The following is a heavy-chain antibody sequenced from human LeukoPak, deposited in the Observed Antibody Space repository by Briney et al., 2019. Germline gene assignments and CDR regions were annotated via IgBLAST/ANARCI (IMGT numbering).Heavy chain of an antibody. V-gene: IGHV3-20*04. D-gene: IGHD6-19*01. J-gene: IGHJ4*02. CDR3: GRIRAVAGTVRYYFDY. CDR2: INWNGGST. Sequence: GGSLRLSCAASGFTFDDYGMSWVRQAPGKGLEWVSGINWNGGSTGYADSVKGRFTISRDNAKSSLYLQMNSLRAEDTALYYCGRIRAVAGTVRYYFDYRGQGTLVTVSS. CDR1: GFTFDDYG.